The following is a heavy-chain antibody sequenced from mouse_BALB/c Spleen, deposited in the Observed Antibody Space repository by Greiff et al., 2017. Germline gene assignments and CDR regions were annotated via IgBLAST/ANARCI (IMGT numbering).Heavy chain of an antibody. CDR2: INPYNDGT. CDR1: GYTFTSYV. V-gene: IGHV1-14*01. J-gene: IGHJ1*01. Sequence: EVQLVESGPELVKPGASVKMSCKASGYTFTSYVMHWVKQKPGQGLEWIGYINPYNDGTKYNEKFKGKATLTSDKSSSTAYMELSSLTSEDSAVYYCARFDGHWYFDVWGAGTTVTVSS. CDR3: ARFDGHWYFDV. D-gene: IGHD2-3*01.